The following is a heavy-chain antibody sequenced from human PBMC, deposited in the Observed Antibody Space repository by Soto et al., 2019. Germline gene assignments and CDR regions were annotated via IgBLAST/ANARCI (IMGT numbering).Heavy chain of an antibody. CDR2: IYYSGST. D-gene: IGHD1-7*01. J-gene: IGHJ6*03. CDR3: ARGLELRGLAYYYYMDV. V-gene: IGHV4-59*08. CDR1: GGSISSYY. Sequence: SETLSLTCTVSGGSISSYYWSWIRQPPGKGLEWIGYIYYSGSTNYNPSLKSRVTISVDTSKNQFSLKLSSVTAADTAVYYCARGLELRGLAYYYYMDVWGKGTTVTVSS.